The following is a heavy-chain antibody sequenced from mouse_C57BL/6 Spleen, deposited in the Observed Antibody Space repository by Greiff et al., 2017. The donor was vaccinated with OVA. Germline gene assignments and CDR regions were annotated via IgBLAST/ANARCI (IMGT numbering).Heavy chain of an antibody. Sequence: VQLQQSGAELVRPGASVTLSCKASGYTFTDYEMHWVKQTPVPGLEWIGAIDPETGGTAYNQKFKGKAILTADKSSSTAYVELRSLTSEDSAVYYCTIRVSFAYWGQGTLVTVSA. D-gene: IGHD6-2*01. CDR1: GYTFTDYE. CDR2: IDPETGGT. V-gene: IGHV1-15*01. J-gene: IGHJ3*01. CDR3: TIRVSFAY.